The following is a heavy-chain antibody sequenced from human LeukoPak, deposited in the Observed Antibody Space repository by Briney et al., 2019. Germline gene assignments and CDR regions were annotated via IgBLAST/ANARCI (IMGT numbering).Heavy chain of an antibody. CDR1: GGSISSYY. V-gene: IGHV4-59*01. Sequence: PSETLSLTCTVSGGSISSYYWSWIRQPPGKGLEWIGYIYYSGSTNYNPSLKSRVTISVDTSRNQFSLKLSSVTAADTAVYYCARDNDYYGSGSYGYWGQGTLVTVSS. J-gene: IGHJ4*02. D-gene: IGHD3-10*01. CDR3: ARDNDYYGSGSYGY. CDR2: IYYSGST.